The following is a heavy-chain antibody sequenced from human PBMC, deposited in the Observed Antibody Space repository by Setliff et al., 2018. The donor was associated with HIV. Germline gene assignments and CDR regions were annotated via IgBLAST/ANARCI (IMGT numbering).Heavy chain of an antibody. J-gene: IGHJ6*03. Sequence: SETLSLTCTVSGDSISNGRIYWSWLRQRPGKGLEWIGYIYYSGRTYYNPSLKSRITISVDSSKNQFSLKLSSVTAADTAVYYCARGSSTVYNYYMDVWGKGTTVTVSS. D-gene: IGHD1-26*01. CDR3: ARGSSTVYNYYMDV. CDR1: GDSISNGRIY. V-gene: IGHV4-31*03. CDR2: IYYSGRT.